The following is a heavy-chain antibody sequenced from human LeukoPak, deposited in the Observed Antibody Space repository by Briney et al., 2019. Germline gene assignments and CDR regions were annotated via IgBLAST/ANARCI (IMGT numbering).Heavy chain of an antibody. CDR1: GFTFSSYA. J-gene: IGHJ3*02. CDR2: ISSNGGST. Sequence: GGSLRLSCSASGFTFSSYAMLWVRQAPGKGLEYVSTISSNGGSTYYADSVNGRFTISRDNSKNTLYLQMSSLRAEDTAVYYCVKGGIVVLISAFDIWGQGTMVTVSS. CDR3: VKGGIVVLISAFDI. D-gene: IGHD3-22*01. V-gene: IGHV3-64D*06.